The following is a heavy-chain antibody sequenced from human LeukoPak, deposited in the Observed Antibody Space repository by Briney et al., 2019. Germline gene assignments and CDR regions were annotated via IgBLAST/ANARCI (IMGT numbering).Heavy chain of an antibody. CDR1: GYPISSGYY. CDR2: IYRSGST. Sequence: TASETLSLTCAVSGYPISSGYYWGWIRQPPGKGLGLSGSIYRSGSTYYKPSLKSRVTISVDTSKNQFSLKLSPVTAADTAVYYCARLICGGDCYLTLYYYYYMDVWGKGTTVTVSS. D-gene: IGHD2-21*01. J-gene: IGHJ6*03. CDR3: ARLICGGDCYLTLYYYYYMDV. V-gene: IGHV4-38-2*01.